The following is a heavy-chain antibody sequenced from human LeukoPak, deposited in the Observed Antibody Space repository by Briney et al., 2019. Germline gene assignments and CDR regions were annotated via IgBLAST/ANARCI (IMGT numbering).Heavy chain of an antibody. CDR1: GGSISSGGHY. CDR2: IYHSGST. V-gene: IGHV4-30-2*01. CDR3: ARVGIQGAFHSLEMATTQYYFDY. D-gene: IGHD5-24*01. J-gene: IGHJ4*02. Sequence: SQTLSLTCPVSGGSISSGGHYWSWIRQPPGKGLEWIGYIYHSGSTYYNPSLKSRVTISVDRSKNQFSLKLSSVTAADTAVYYCARVGIQGAFHSLEMATTQYYFDYWGQGTLVTVSS.